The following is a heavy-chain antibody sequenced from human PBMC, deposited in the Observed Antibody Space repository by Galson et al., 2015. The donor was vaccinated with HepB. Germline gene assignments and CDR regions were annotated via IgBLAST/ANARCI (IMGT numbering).Heavy chain of an antibody. J-gene: IGHJ4*02. V-gene: IGHV3-49*04. CDR3: TRDLRPRGWYGWVFDY. CDR2: IRSKAYGGTT. D-gene: IGHD6-19*01. CDR1: GFTFGDYA. Sequence: SLRLSCAASGFTFGDYAMSWVRQAPGKGLEWVGFIRSKAYGGTTEYAASVKGRFTISRDDSKSIAYLQMNSLKTEDTAVYYCTRDLRPRGWYGWVFDYWGQGTLVTVSS.